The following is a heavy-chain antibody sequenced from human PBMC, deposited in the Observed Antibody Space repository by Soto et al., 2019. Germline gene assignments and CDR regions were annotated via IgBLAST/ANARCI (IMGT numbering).Heavy chain of an antibody. CDR2: IYWDDDK. J-gene: IGHJ4*02. CDR1: GFSLRTNGVG. V-gene: IGHV2-5*02. CDR3: AHRLDDGWYVFDY. Sequence: QITLKESGPALVKPTRTLTLTCTFSGFSLRTNGVGVGWIRQPPGKALEWLALIYWDDDKRYSPSLKNRLTITKDASKNQVVLRLTNMDPVETATYYCAHRLDDGWYVFDYWGQGILVTVSS. D-gene: IGHD6-19*01.